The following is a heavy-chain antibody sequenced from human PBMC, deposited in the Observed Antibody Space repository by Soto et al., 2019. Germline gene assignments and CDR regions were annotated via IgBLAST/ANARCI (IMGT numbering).Heavy chain of an antibody. V-gene: IGHV1-3*01. D-gene: IGHD5-12*01. CDR1: GYTFTSYA. J-gene: IGHJ4*02. CDR3: AGGRATIGIVNY. CDR2: INAGNGNT. Sequence: GASVKVSCKASGYTFTSYAMDWVRQAPGQRLEWMGWINAGNGNTKYSQKFQGRVTITRDTSASTAYMELSSLRSEDTAVYYCAGGRATIGIVNYWGQGTLVTVSS.